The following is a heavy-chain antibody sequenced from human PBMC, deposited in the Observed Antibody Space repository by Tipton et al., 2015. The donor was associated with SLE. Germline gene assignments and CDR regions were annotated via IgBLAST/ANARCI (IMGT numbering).Heavy chain of an antibody. J-gene: IGHJ4*02. CDR2: TYYRSKWYS. V-gene: IGHV6-1*01. D-gene: IGHD1-1*01. Sequence: GLVKPSQTLSLTCAISGDSVSSSSAAWNWFRQSPSRGLEWLGRTYYRSKWYSGYALFVRSRINVSPDTSKNQFSLHLDSVTPEDTAVYYCARYTNNWYLDYWGQGTLVTVSS. CDR1: GDSVSSSSAA. CDR3: ARYTNNWYLDY.